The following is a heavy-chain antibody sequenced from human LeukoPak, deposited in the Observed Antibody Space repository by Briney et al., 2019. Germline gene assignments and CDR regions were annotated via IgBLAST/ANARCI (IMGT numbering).Heavy chain of an antibody. V-gene: IGHV3-21*01. CDR1: GFTFSSYS. D-gene: IGHD2/OR15-2a*01. CDR3: ARDLYGDDAFDI. Sequence: PGGSPRLSCAASGFTFSSYSMNWVRQAPGKGLEWVSSISSSSSYIYYADSVKGRFTISRDNAKNSLYLQMNSLRAEDTAVYYCARDLYGDDAFDIWGQGTMVTVSS. CDR2: ISSSSSYI. J-gene: IGHJ3*02.